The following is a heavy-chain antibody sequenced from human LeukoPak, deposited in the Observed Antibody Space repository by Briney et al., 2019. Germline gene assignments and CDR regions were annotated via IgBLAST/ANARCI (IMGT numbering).Heavy chain of an antibody. CDR1: GYTFTSYY. CDR2: INPSGGST. D-gene: IGHD3-10*01. CDR3: ARDPPKTMVRGVTGDY. V-gene: IGHV1-46*01. Sequence: GASVKVSCKASGYTFTSYYMHWVRQAPGQGLEWMGIINPSGGSTSYAQKFQGRVTMTRDTSTSTVYMELSSLRSEDTAVYYCARDPPKTMVRGVTGDYWGQGTLVTVSS. J-gene: IGHJ4*02.